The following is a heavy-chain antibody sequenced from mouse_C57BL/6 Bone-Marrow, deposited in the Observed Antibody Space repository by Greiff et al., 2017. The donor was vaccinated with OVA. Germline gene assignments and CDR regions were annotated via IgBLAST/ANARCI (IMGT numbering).Heavy chain of an antibody. CDR3: ARRPHPKMDY. Sequence: EVQLQQSGPVLVKPGASVTMSCKASGYTFTDSYLYWVKQSPGQSLEWIGVINPYNGGTSYNQKFKGKATLTVDKSYSTAYMELNSMTSEDSAVYYCARRPHPKMDYWGQGTSVTVSS. J-gene: IGHJ4*01. V-gene: IGHV1-19*01. CDR2: INPYNGGT. CDR1: GYTFTDSY.